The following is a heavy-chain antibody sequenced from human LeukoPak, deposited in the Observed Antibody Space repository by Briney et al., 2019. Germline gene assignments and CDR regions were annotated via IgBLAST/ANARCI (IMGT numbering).Heavy chain of an antibody. CDR2: IYYSGST. CDR1: GGSISSYY. D-gene: IGHD3-22*01. J-gene: IGHJ4*02. Sequence: SETLSLTCTVSGGSISSYYWSWIRQPPGKGLEWIGYIYYSGSTNYNPSLKSRVTISVDTSKNQFSLKLSSVAAADTAVYYCARHGGTSGYLYYFDYWGQGTLVTVSS. V-gene: IGHV4-59*01. CDR3: ARHGGTSGYLYYFDY.